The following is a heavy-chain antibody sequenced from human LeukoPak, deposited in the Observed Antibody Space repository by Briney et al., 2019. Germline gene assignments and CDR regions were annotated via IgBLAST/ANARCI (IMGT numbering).Heavy chain of an antibody. V-gene: IGHV4-59*11. CDR3: ASRLGDSTWHGVFDF. D-gene: IGHD6-13*01. Sequence: SETLSLTCSVSGVSMNDHYWSWIRQSPGKGLEWIGYIYGGGTTYYNPSLNSRVTMAMDSSKNQFSLNLSSVTAADTALYYCASRLGDSTWHGVFDFWSRGTLVTVSS. CDR1: GVSMNDHY. CDR2: IYGGGTT. J-gene: IGHJ4*02.